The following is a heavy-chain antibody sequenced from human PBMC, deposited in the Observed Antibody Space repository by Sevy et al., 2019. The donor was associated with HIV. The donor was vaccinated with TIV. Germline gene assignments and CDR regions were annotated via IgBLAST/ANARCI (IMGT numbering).Heavy chain of an antibody. D-gene: IGHD2-15*01. Sequence: SETLSLTCTVSGGSISSSSYYWGWIRQPPGKGLEWIGSIYYSGSTYYHPSLKSRVTISVDTSKNQFSLKLSSVTAADTAVYYCARSEGGCSGGSCYYDDAFDIWGQGTMVTVSS. CDR3: ARSEGGCSGGSCYYDDAFDI. CDR2: IYYSGST. V-gene: IGHV4-39*01. J-gene: IGHJ3*02. CDR1: GGSISSSSYY.